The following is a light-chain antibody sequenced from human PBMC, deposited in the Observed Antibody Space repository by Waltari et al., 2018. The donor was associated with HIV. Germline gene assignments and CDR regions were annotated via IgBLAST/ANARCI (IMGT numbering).Light chain of an antibody. CDR2: AAH. CDR1: HRISYN. CDR3: QQTLRTPHT. Sequence: DIQMTQSTSCLSGSGVDRRSRTCREPHRISYNVHWYQQTARKDHRLLIFAAHNLHSGVPPRFSGSGPGIVFNLTVNNLQPEDCATYYCQQTLRTPHTFRPGIRLEIK. J-gene: IGKJ5*01. V-gene: IGKV1-39*01.